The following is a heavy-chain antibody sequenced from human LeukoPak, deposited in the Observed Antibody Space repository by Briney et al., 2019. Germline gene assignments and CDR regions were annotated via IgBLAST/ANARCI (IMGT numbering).Heavy chain of an antibody. J-gene: IGHJ4*02. CDR1: GGSISSYY. V-gene: IGHV4-59*01. Sequence: SETLSLTCTVSGGSISSYYWSWIRQPPGKGLEWIGYIYYSGSTNYNPSLKSRVTISVDTSKNQFSLKLSSVTAADTAVYYCARHASSGYYYYWGQGTLVTVSS. CDR2: IYYSGST. CDR3: ARHASSGYYYY. D-gene: IGHD3-22*01.